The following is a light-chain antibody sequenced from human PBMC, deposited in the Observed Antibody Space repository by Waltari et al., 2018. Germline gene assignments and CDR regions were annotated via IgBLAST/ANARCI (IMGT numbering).Light chain of an antibody. Sequence: QSALTQPASVSGSPGQSLTISCTGTSSDVGSYNYVPWYQQHPGKAPRLLIYDVSYRPSGISDRFSGSKSGNVASLTISGLQAEDEADYYCSSFTGTSTLFGTGTEVTVL. V-gene: IGLV2-14*03. CDR2: DVS. CDR3: SSFTGTSTL. J-gene: IGLJ1*01. CDR1: SSDVGSYNY.